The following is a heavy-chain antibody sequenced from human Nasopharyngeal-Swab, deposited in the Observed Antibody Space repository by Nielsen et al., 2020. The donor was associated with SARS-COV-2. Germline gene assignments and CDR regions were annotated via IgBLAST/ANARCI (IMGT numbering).Heavy chain of an antibody. CDR3: ARDGGGSYYDSEYFQH. V-gene: IGHV1-69*05. D-gene: IGHD1-26*01. CDR2: IIPIFGTA. J-gene: IGHJ1*01. Sequence: WVRQAPGQGLEWMGGIIPIFGTASYAQKFQGRVTMTRDTSTSTVYMELSSLRSEDTAVYYCARDGGGSYYDSEYFQHWGQGTLVTVSS.